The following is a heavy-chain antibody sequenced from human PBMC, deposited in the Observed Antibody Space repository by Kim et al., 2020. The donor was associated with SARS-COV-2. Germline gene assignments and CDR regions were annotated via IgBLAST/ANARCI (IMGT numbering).Heavy chain of an antibody. J-gene: IGHJ4*02. V-gene: IGHV1-3*01. CDR2: INAGNGNT. CDR3: AREIGYSSNWVY. Sequence: ASVKVSCKASGYTFTSYAMHWVRQAPGQRLEWMGWINAGNGNTKYSQKFQGRVTITRDTSASTAYMELSSLRSEDTAVYYCAREIGYSSNWVYWGQGTLVTVSS. D-gene: IGHD6-13*01. CDR1: GYTFTSYA.